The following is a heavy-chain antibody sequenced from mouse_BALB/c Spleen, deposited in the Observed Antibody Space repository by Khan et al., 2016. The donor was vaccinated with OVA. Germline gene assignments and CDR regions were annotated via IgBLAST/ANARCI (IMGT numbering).Heavy chain of an antibody. V-gene: IGHV1-7*01. J-gene: IGHJ2*01. CDR2: INPTSGYT. CDR3: TRDRSDY. CDR1: GYTFTTYW. Sequence: VELVESGAELAKPGASVKMSCKASGYTFTTYWMHWVKQRPGPGLEWIGYINPTSGYTDYNEKFKDRATLSADKSSSTAYMQLSSLTSEDSAVYYCTRDRSDYWGQGTTLTVSS.